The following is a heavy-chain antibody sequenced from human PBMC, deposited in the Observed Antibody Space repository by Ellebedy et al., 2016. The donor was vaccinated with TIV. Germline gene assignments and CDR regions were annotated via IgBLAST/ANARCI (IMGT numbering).Heavy chain of an antibody. CDR3: AREFRVGTTTGFGY. D-gene: IGHD1-26*01. CDR1: GYSFTSYW. J-gene: IGHJ4*02. CDR2: IDPSDSYS. V-gene: IGHV5-10-1*01. Sequence: GESLKISXTGSGYSFTSYWINWVRQMHGKGLEWMAKIDPSDSYSKYSPSFQGHVTISADKSISTAYLHWSSLKASDTAMYYCAREFRVGTTTGFGYWGQGTLVTVSS.